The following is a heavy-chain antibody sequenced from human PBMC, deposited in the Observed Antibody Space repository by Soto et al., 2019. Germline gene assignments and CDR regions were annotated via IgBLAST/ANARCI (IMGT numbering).Heavy chain of an antibody. V-gene: IGHV1-69*14. J-gene: IGHJ3*02. D-gene: IGHD6-13*01. CDR2: IIPIFTTT. CDR3: AREVAADGTFREDVFDI. CDR1: GGTFSNHA. Sequence: QVHLVQSGAEVKKPGSSVKVSCKASGGTFSNHAINWVRQAPGQGLEWMGRIIPIFTTTNYAQKFQGRVTITADKSTITAYMELGSLKRDDTAVYYCAREVAADGTFREDVFDIWGQGTLVTVSS.